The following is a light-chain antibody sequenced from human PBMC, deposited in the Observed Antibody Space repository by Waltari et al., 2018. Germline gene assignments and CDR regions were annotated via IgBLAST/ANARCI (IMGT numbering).Light chain of an antibody. V-gene: IGKV1-5*01. CDR3: QQYNSYSPT. CDR1: QSLNSL. J-gene: IGKJ4*01. CDR2: ETF. Sequence: DIQLTQSPSTLSASVGDRVTITCRASQSLNSLLAWYQQKPGEAPRLLIYETFTLQSGVPSRFSGSGYGTEYFLTISSLQPDDFATYYCQQYNSYSPTFAGGTKVEIK.